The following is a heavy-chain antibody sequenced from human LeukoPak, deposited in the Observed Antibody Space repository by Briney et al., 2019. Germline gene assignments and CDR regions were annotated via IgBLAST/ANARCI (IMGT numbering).Heavy chain of an antibody. J-gene: IGHJ4*02. CDR1: GGSFSGYY. CDR2: INHSGST. V-gene: IGHV4-34*01. Sequence: SETLSLTCAVYGGSFSGYYWRWTRQPPGKGLEWIGEINHSGSTNYNPSLKSRVTISVDTSKNQFSLKLSSVTAADTAIYYCARGLLWFGESSGFDYWGQGTLVTVSS. CDR3: ARGLLWFGESSGFDY. D-gene: IGHD3-10*01.